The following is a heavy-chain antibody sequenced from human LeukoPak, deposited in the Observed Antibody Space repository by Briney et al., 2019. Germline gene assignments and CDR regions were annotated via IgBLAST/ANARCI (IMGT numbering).Heavy chain of an antibody. Sequence: GGSLRLSCAASGFTFSSYAMSWVRQAPGKGLEWVSGISGSGDIKVYADSVKGRFTISRDNSKDTLYLQMNSLRAEDTAVYYCARAVPALDYWGQGTLVTVSS. V-gene: IGHV3-23*01. CDR2: ISGSGDIK. CDR1: GFTFSSYA. J-gene: IGHJ4*02. CDR3: ARAVPALDY. D-gene: IGHD2-2*01.